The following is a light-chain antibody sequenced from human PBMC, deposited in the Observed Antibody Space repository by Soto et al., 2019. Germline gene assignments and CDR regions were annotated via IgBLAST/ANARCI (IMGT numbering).Light chain of an antibody. Sequence: QSVLTQPPSASGTPGQRVTISCSGTSSNIGTYTVNWYQQLPGTAPKLLIYTDYQRPSGVPDRFSGSKSGTSASLAINGLHSEDEADYYCASWDDNLNAGVFGGGTQLTVL. V-gene: IGLV1-44*01. CDR2: TDY. J-gene: IGLJ7*01. CDR3: ASWDDNLNAGV. CDR1: SSNIGTYT.